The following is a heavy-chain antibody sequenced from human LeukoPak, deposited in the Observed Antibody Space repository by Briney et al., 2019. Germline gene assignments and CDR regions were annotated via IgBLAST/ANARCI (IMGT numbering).Heavy chain of an antibody. Sequence: GSLEGSSKASWYTLTGHYIHWGRQGPGQRVEWMGIVDPSGGSTSRAQKFQGRVTITRDTSTSTVYMELSSLRSEDTAVYYCARDNTATGPFDYWGQGTLVTVSS. V-gene: IGHV1-46*01. CDR2: VDPSGGST. CDR1: WYTLTGHY. CDR3: ARDNTATGPFDY. D-gene: IGHD1-1*01. J-gene: IGHJ4*02.